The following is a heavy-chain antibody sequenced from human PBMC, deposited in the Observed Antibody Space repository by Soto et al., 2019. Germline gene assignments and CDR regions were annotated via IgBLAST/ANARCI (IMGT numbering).Heavy chain of an antibody. CDR1: GGSFSGYY. D-gene: IGHD6-19*01. CDR2: INHSGST. Sequence: QVQLQQWGAGLLKPSGTLSLTCAVYGGSFSGYYWSWIRQPPGKGLEWIGEINHSGSTNYNPSLKSRVTISVDTSKNQFSLKLSSVTAADTAVYYCARALRIAVAGTYYYYYGMDVWGQGTTVTVSS. J-gene: IGHJ6*02. V-gene: IGHV4-34*01. CDR3: ARALRIAVAGTYYYYYGMDV.